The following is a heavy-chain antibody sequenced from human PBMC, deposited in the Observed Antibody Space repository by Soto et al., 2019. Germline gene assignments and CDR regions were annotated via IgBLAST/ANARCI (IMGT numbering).Heavy chain of an antibody. CDR1: GGSISSGDYY. CDR3: ARVGRDIVLVPAAIDY. J-gene: IGHJ4*02. D-gene: IGHD2-2*01. Sequence: PSETLSLTCTVSGGSISSGDYYWSWIRQPPGKGLEWIGYIYYSGSTYYNPSLKSRVTISVDTSKNQFSLKLSSVTAADTAVYYCARVGRDIVLVPAAIDYWGQGTLVTV. V-gene: IGHV4-30-4*01. CDR2: IYYSGST.